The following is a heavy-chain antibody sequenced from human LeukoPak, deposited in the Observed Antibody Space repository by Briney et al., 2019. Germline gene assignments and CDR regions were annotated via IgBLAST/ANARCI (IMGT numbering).Heavy chain of an antibody. Sequence: GGSLRLSCAASGFTVSSNYMSWVRQAPGKGLEWVSVIYSGGSTYYADSVKGRFTISRHNSKNTLYLQMNSLRVEDTAVYYRAREETVTSLGYFDLWGRGTLVTVSS. V-gene: IGHV3-53*04. D-gene: IGHD4-17*01. CDR2: IYSGGST. CDR1: GFTVSSNY. J-gene: IGHJ2*01. CDR3: AREETVTSLGYFDL.